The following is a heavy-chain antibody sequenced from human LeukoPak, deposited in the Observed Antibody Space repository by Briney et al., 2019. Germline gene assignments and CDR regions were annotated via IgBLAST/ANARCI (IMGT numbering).Heavy chain of an antibody. CDR2: IYYSGST. CDR1: GGSISSSSYY. Sequence: PSETLSLTCTVSGGSISSSSYYWGWIRQPPGKGLEWIGSIYYSGSTYYNPSLKSRVTISVDTSKNQFSLKLSSVTAADTAVYYCARRLSSWYVGYLDYWGQGTLVTVSS. V-gene: IGHV4-39*01. CDR3: ARRLSSWYVGYLDY. J-gene: IGHJ4*02. D-gene: IGHD6-13*01.